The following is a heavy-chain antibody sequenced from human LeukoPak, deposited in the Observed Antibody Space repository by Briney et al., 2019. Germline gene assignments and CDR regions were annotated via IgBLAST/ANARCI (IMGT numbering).Heavy chain of an antibody. CDR2: INPNSGGT. D-gene: IGHD6-6*01. J-gene: IGHJ6*02. CDR3: AREYSSSSGYYYGMDV. V-gene: IGHV1-2*02. CDR1: GYTFTGYY. Sequence: ASVKVSCKASGYTFTGYYMHWVRQAPGQGLEWMGWINPNSGGTNYAQKFQGRVTMTRDTSISTAYMELSRLRFDDTAVYYCAREYSSSSGYYYGMDVWGQGTTVTVSS.